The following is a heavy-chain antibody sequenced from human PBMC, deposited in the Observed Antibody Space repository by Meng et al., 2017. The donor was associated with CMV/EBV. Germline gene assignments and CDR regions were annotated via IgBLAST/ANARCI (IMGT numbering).Heavy chain of an antibody. Sequence: GGSLRLSCPASGFTFSSYSMNWVRQAPGKGLEGGSYISSSSSTIYYADSVKGRFTISRDNAKNSLYLQMNSLRAEDTAVYYCARDADYYDSSGYPFDYWGQGTLVTVSS. V-gene: IGHV3-48*04. CDR1: GFTFSSYS. CDR3: ARDADYYDSSGYPFDY. J-gene: IGHJ4*02. D-gene: IGHD3-22*01. CDR2: ISSSSSTI.